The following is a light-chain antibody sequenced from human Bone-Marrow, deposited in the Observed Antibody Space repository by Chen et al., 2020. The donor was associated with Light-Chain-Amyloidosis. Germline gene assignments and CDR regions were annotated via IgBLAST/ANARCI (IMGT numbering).Light chain of an antibody. Sequence: NFMLPQPPSVSESPGKTVIISCTRSSGSIATNYVKWYQQHPGSSPTTVIYEDDQRPSGVPDRFSGSIDRSSNSASLTISGLKTEDEADYYCQAYQGSSQGVFGGGTKLTVL. CDR1: SGSIATNY. J-gene: IGLJ3*02. V-gene: IGLV6-57*01. CDR2: EDD. CDR3: QAYQGSSQGV.